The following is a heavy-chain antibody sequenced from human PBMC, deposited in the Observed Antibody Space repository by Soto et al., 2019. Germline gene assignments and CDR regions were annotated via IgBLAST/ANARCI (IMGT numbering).Heavy chain of an antibody. D-gene: IGHD1-26*01. V-gene: IGHV4-59*01. J-gene: IGHJ3*01. CDR2: IYYSGST. CDR1: GGSISSYY. Sequence: SETLSLTCTVSGGSISSYYWSWIRQPPGKGLEWIGYIYYSGSTNYNPSLKSRVTISVDTSKNQFSLKLSSVTAADTAVYYCARRWGDAFDFWGQWTMVTVSS. CDR3: ARRWGDAFDF.